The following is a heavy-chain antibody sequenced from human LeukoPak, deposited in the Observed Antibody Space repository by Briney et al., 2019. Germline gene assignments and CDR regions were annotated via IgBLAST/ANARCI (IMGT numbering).Heavy chain of an antibody. Sequence: SETLSLTCAVYGGSFSGYYWSWIRQPPGKGLEWIGEINHSGSTNYNPPLKSRVTISVDTSKNQFSLKLSSVTAADTAVYYCARGPTTYYYDSSGYYYWGQGTLVTVSS. V-gene: IGHV4-34*01. CDR2: INHSGST. D-gene: IGHD3-22*01. CDR3: ARGPTTYYYDSSGYYY. J-gene: IGHJ4*02. CDR1: GGSFSGYY.